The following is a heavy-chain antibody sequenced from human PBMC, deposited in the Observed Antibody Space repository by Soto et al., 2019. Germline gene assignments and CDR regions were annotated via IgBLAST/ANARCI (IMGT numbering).Heavy chain of an antibody. V-gene: IGHV1-2*04. J-gene: IGHJ4*02. CDR3: ARDRRYFDWLEPEFDY. CDR2: INPNSGGT. CDR1: GYTFTGYY. D-gene: IGHD3-9*01. Sequence: ASVKVSCKASGYTFTGYYMHWVRQAPGQGLEWMGWINPNSGGTNYAQKFQGWVTMTRDTSISTAYMELSRLRSDDTAVYYCARDRRYFDWLEPEFDYCGQRTLITVSS.